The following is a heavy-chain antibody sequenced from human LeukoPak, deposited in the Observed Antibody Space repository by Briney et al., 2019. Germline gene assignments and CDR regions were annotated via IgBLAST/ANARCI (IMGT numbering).Heavy chain of an antibody. CDR1: GGSISSSSYY. V-gene: IGHV4-39*01. CDR3: ARPDDYGDYDAFDM. J-gene: IGHJ3*02. CDR2: IYYSGST. D-gene: IGHD4-17*01. Sequence: SETLSLTCTVSGGSISSSSYYWGWIRQPPGKGLEWIGSIYYSGSTYYNPSLKSRVTISVDTSKNQFSLKLSSVTAADTAVYYCARPDDYGDYDAFDMWGQGTMVTVSS.